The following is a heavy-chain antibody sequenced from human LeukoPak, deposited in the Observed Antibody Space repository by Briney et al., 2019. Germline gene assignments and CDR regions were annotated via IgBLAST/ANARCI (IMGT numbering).Heavy chain of an antibody. J-gene: IGHJ4*02. CDR3: ARRRPGRLLFNY. Sequence: SETLSLTCAVYGGSFSGYYWSWIRQPPGKGLEWIGEINHSGSTNYNPSLKSRVTISVDTSKNQFSLKLSSVTAADTAVYYCARRRPGRLLFNYWGQGTLVTVSS. V-gene: IGHV4-34*01. CDR2: INHSGST. CDR1: GGSFSGYY. D-gene: IGHD3-22*01.